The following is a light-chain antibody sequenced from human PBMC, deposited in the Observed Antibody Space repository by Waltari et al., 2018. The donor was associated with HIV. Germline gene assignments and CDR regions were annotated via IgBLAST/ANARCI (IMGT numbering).Light chain of an antibody. CDR3: QQYNSFPS. CDR1: QTINKW. Sequence: DIQLTQSPSTLAAFVGDRVTITCRSSQTINKWLAWYLQKPGNPPKLLITKASTLEVGVPTRFSGRGSETEFTLTIDTLQPDDFAVYYCQQYNSFPSFGQGTRLE. J-gene: IGKJ5*01. V-gene: IGKV1-5*03. CDR2: KAS.